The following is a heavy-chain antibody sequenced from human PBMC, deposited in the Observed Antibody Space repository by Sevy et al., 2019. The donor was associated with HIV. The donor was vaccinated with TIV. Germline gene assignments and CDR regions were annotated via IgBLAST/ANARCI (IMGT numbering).Heavy chain of an antibody. CDR3: ARDRKVLLVVYAIPFDAFDI. CDR2: IRNDGSHE. CDR1: GFTFSNYA. Sequence: GGSLRLSCTASGFTFSNYAMHWVRQGPGKGPEWVAFIRNDGSHEYYADSVKGRFTISRDNSKNTLYLQMNSLRPEDTAVYYCARDRKVLLVVYAIPFDAFDIWGQGTMVTVSS. J-gene: IGHJ3*02. D-gene: IGHD2-8*02. V-gene: IGHV3-30*02.